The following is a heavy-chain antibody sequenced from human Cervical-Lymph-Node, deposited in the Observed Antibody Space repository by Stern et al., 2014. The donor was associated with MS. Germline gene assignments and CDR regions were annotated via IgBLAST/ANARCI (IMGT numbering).Heavy chain of an antibody. CDR3: ATSESVAVSGSDF. CDR2: ISTSGST. D-gene: IGHD6-19*01. V-gene: IGHV4-61*02. Sequence: QVQLQESGPGLVKPSQTLSLTCSVSGGSINTGSFYWTWIRQPAGKGLEWIGRISTSGSTNYNPSPRSRFTIPIARSKNQFPLKLTSVTAADTAVYYCATSESVAVSGSDFWGQGTLVTVSS. CDR1: GGSINTGSFY. J-gene: IGHJ4*02.